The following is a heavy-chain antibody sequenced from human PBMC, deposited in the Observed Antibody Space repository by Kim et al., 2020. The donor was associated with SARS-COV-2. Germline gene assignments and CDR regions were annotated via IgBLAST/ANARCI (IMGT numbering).Heavy chain of an antibody. CDR3: AKKSSVGY. J-gene: IGHJ4*02. Sequence: GSNKYYADSVKGRFPISRDNSKNTLYLQMNSLRAEDTAVYYCAKKSSVGYWGQGTLVTVSS. D-gene: IGHD1-26*01. V-gene: IGHV3-30*02. CDR2: GSNK.